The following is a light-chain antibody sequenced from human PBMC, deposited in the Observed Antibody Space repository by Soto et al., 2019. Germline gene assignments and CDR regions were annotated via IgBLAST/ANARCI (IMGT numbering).Light chain of an antibody. CDR3: AAWDDSLSGPV. CDR2: RNN. J-gene: IGLJ2*01. CDR1: SXNIGSNY. V-gene: IGLV1-47*01. Sequence: QSVLTQPPSASGTPGQRVTISCSXSSXNIGSNYVYWYQQLPGTAPKLLIYRNNQRPSGVPDRFSGSKSGTSASLAISGLRSEDEADYYCAAWDDSLSGPVFGGGTKLTVL.